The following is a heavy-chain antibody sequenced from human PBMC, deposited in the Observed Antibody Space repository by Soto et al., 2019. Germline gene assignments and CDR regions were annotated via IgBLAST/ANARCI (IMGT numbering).Heavy chain of an antibody. CDR1: AFTFSTYS. V-gene: IGHV3-48*02. CDR3: ARDGKRYCSTTSCYDS. J-gene: IGHJ4*02. Sequence: EVQLVESGGGLVQPGGSLRLSCAASAFTFSTYSMNWVRQAPGKGLEWVAFISGSSSTIYYAGSVKGRFTISRDNAKNSLYLQMNTLRDEDTAVYFCARDGKRYCSTTSCYDSWGQGTLVTVSS. CDR2: ISGSSSTI. D-gene: IGHD2-2*01.